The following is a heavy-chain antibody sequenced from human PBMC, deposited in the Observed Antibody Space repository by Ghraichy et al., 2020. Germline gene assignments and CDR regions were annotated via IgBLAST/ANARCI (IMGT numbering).Heavy chain of an antibody. D-gene: IGHD3/OR15-3a*01. Sequence: GGSLRLSCAASGFTFSSFAMYWVRQAPGKGLEWVAGISYDGKKKYYADSVKGQYTISRDNSKNTLYLQMNSLRAEDTAVYYCVKQRGLWSDFSEFDYWGQGTLVTVSS. V-gene: IGHV3-30-3*02. CDR3: VKQRGLWSDFSEFDY. J-gene: IGHJ4*02. CDR2: ISYDGKKK. CDR1: GFTFSSFA.